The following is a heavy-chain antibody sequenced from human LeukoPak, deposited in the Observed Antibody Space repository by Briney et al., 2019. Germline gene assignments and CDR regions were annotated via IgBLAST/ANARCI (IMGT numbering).Heavy chain of an antibody. D-gene: IGHD6-13*01. Sequence: GGSLNISCKGSGYSFTIYWIGWVRQMPGKGLEGMGIISPGDSDTRYSPSLQGQVTISVDKSISTAFLQWISLKASDTAMYYCARRTVAAGTKYFDYWGRGTLVTVSS. V-gene: IGHV5-51*01. CDR3: ARRTVAAGTKYFDY. CDR2: ISPGDSDT. J-gene: IGHJ4*02. CDR1: GYSFTIYW.